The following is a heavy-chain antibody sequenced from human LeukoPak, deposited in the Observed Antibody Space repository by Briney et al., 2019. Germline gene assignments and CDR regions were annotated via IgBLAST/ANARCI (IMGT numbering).Heavy chain of an antibody. CDR2: INEDETER. D-gene: IGHD3-3*01. CDR3: ARARTATYNVFADF. CDR1: GFTFSNYW. V-gene: IGHV3-7*01. J-gene: IGHJ4*02. Sequence: SGGSLRLSRVASGFTFSNYWMSWLRQTPGKGLEWVANINEDETERYYVASVEGRFTVSRDNGKNSLYLQMNGLRAEDSAVFYCARARTATYNVFADFWGQGTLVTVSS.